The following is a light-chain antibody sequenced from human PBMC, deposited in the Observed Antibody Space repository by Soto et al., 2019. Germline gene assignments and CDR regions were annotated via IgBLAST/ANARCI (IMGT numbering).Light chain of an antibody. CDR1: SSDVGGYNY. V-gene: IGLV2-14*01. Sequence: QSVLTQPASVSGSPGQSITISCTGTSSDVGGYNYVSWYQQHPGKAPKLMIYEVSNRPSGVSNRFSGSKSGNTASLTISGHQAGEVADEYGSSYTRSSMVIFGGGTELAVL. CDR2: EVS. CDR3: SSYTRSSMVI. J-gene: IGLJ2*01.